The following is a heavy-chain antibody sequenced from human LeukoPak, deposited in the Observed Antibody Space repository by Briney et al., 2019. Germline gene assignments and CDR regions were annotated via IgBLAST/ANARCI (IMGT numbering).Heavy chain of an antibody. Sequence: PGGSLRLSCAASGFTFSNYGMHWVRQAPGKGLEWVTFIRYDGSNKYYADSVKGRFTISRDNSKNTLYLQMNSLGAEDTAVYYCAKNKDYSNFGRSIDYWGQGTLVTVSS. D-gene: IGHD4-11*01. CDR3: AKNKDYSNFGRSIDY. J-gene: IGHJ4*02. CDR1: GFTFSNYG. CDR2: IRYDGSNK. V-gene: IGHV3-30*02.